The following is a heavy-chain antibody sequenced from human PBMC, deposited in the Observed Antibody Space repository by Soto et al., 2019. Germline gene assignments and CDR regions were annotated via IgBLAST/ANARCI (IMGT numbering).Heavy chain of an antibody. D-gene: IGHD5-12*01. CDR2: IIPMFGSP. CDR1: GGMFSTYA. Sequence: QVQLVQSGAEVKRPGSSVKVSCKASGGMFSTYAFSWVRQAPGQGLEWKGQIIPMFGSPNYGQKLQGRVTITADKATISVCMELNPLRSEDTAVYYCGGGGKEDGFSFESWGQGTVVAVSS. V-gene: IGHV1-69*06. CDR3: GGGGKEDGFSFES. J-gene: IGHJ5*01.